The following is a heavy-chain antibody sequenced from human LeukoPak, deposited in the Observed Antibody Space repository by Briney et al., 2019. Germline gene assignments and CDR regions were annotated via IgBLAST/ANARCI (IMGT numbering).Heavy chain of an antibody. CDR3: ARESNHYDILTGYSYYMDV. D-gene: IGHD3-9*01. CDR2: INWNGGST. CDR1: GFTFDDYV. V-gene: IGHV3-20*04. Sequence: RPGGSLRLSCAASGFTFDDYVMSWVRQAPGKGLEWVSGINWNGGSTGYADSVKGRFTISRDNANNSLYLQMNSLRAEDTALYYCARESNHYDILTGYSYYMDVWGKGTTVTVSS. J-gene: IGHJ6*03.